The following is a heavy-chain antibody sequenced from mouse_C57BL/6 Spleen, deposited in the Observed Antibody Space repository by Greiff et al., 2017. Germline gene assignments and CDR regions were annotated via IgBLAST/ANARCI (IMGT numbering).Heavy chain of an antibody. J-gene: IGHJ4*01. CDR2: ISSGGSYT. CDR1: GFTFSSYG. CDR3: ARHDSPNAMDY. D-gene: IGHD2-12*01. V-gene: IGHV5-6*01. Sequence: EVQRVESGGDLVKPGGSLKLSCAASGFTFSSYGMSWVRQTPDKRLEWVATISSGGSYTYYPDSVKGRFTISRDNAKNTLYLQMGSLKSEDTAKYYGARHDSPNAMDYWGQGTSVTVSS.